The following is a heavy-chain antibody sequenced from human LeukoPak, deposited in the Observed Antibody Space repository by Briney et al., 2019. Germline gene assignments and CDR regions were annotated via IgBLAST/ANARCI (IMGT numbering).Heavy chain of an antibody. D-gene: IGHD2-15*01. CDR1: GFTFSSYA. CDR2: ISGSGGST. V-gene: IGHV3-23*01. J-gene: IGHJ6*02. Sequence: GGSLRLSCAASGFTFSSYAMSWVRQAPGKGLEWVSAISGSGGSTYYADSVKGRFTISRDNSKNTLYLQMNSLRAEDTAIYYCALYCSGGSCYSYYYYGMDVWGQGTTVTVSS. CDR3: ALYCSGGSCYSYYYYGMDV.